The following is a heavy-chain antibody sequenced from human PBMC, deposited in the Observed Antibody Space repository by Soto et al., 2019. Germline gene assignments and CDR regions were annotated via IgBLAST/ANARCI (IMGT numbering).Heavy chain of an antibody. J-gene: IGHJ5*02. CDR3: ARVYSCWAAMGHGFDP. Sequence: QVQLVQSGAEEKKPGASVKVSCKASGYTFTSYAMHWVRQAPGHRLEWMGWINAGNGNTKYSQKFQGRVTITRDPSASTAYMELSSLRSEDTAVYYCARVYSCWAAMGHGFDPWGQGTLVTVSS. CDR2: INAGNGNT. CDR1: GYTFTSYA. V-gene: IGHV1-3*05. D-gene: IGHD6-13*01.